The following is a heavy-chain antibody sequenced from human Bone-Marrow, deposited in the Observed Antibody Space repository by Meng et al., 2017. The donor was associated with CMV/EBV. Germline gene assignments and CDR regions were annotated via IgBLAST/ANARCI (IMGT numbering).Heavy chain of an antibody. J-gene: IGHJ4*02. CDR3: ARDYRDGERLVRFSPFDY. Sequence: GESLKISCAASGFTFSSYSMNWVRQAPGKGLEWVSSISSSSSYIYYADSVKGRFTISRDNAKNSLYLQMNSLRAEDTAVYYCARDYRDGERLVRFSPFDYWGQGTLVTVSS. V-gene: IGHV3-21*01. CDR2: ISSSSSYI. D-gene: IGHD6-6*01. CDR1: GFTFSSYS.